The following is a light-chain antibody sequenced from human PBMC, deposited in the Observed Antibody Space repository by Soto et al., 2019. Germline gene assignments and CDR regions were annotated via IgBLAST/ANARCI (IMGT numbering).Light chain of an antibody. CDR3: LQDCTSPCT. Sequence: DIVLTQSPGTLSLSPGERATLSCRASQSVRSSYLTWFQQTPGPAPSLLIYAASSMSTGIPYRFSGSGSGTDFTLSISRLQPEDFAVYYCLQDCTSPCTFGQGTKVEVK. V-gene: IGKV3-20*01. CDR2: AAS. J-gene: IGKJ2*02. CDR1: QSVRSSY.